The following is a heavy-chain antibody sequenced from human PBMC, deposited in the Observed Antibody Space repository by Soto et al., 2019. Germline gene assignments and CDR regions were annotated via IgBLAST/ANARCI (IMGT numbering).Heavy chain of an antibody. CDR1: GGSISTNHW. Sequence: QVQLQESGPGLVKPSETLSLTCAVSGGSISTNHWWTWVRQPPGQGLEYIGEIHPTGSTNYTPSLKSRVTISLDKSKNQFSLKVTSVTAADTSVYYCARVDWSGNDYDFWGQGTLVTVSS. J-gene: IGHJ4*02. D-gene: IGHD5-12*01. CDR3: ARVDWSGNDYDF. V-gene: IGHV4-4*02. CDR2: IHPTGST.